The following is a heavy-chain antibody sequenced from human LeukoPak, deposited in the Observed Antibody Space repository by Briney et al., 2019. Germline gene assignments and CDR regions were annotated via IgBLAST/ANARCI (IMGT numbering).Heavy chain of an antibody. CDR3: ARRGAEWELPYFDY. Sequence: PSETLSLTCTVSGGSISSSSYYWGWIRQSPGKGLEWIGSIYYSGSTYYNPSLKSRVTISVDTSKNQFSLKLSTVTAADTAVYYCARRGAEWELPYFDYWGQGTLVTVSS. CDR2: IYYSGST. CDR1: GGSISSSSYY. J-gene: IGHJ4*02. D-gene: IGHD1-26*01. V-gene: IGHV4-39*01.